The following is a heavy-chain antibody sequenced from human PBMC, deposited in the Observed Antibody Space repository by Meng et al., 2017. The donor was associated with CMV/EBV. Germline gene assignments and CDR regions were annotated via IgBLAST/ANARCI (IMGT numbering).Heavy chain of an antibody. CDR2: IIPIFGTA. CDR1: GGTFSSYA. Sequence: VQLVPSGAVVMRPGSAVKVPCKASGGTFSSYAISWVRQAPGQGLEWMGGIIPIFGTANYAQKFQGRVTITADESTSTAYMEPSSLRSEDTAVYYCARNQPSRGWSHEDYWGQGTLVTVSS. J-gene: IGHJ4*02. CDR3: ARNQPSRGWSHEDY. D-gene: IGHD2-15*01. V-gene: IGHV1-69*12.